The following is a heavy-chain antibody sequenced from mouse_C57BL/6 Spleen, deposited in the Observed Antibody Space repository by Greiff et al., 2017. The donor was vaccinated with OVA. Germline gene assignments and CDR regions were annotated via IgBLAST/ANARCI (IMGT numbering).Heavy chain of an antibody. Sequence: EVQLQQSGPELVRPGASVKISCKASGYSFTGYYMNWVKQSPEKSLEWIGEINPSTGGTTYNQKFKAKATLTVDKSSSTAYMQLKSLTSEDSAVYYCARSRHGRLYAMDYWGQGTSVTVSS. V-gene: IGHV1-42*01. J-gene: IGHJ4*01. CDR1: GYSFTGYY. CDR2: INPSTGGT. CDR3: ARSRHGRLYAMDY.